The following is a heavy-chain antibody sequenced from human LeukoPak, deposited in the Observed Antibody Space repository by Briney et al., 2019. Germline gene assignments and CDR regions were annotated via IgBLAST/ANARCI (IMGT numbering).Heavy chain of an antibody. Sequence: SETLSLTCAVSGGSISSSNWWSWVRQPPGKGLEWIGSIYYSGSTYYNPSLKSRVTISVDTSKNQFSLKLSSVTAADTAVYYCARYLRGGSYGELYYFDYWGQGTLVTVSS. D-gene: IGHD1-26*01. CDR1: GGSISSSNW. J-gene: IGHJ4*02. CDR3: ARYLRGGSYGELYYFDY. CDR2: IYYSGST. V-gene: IGHV4-4*02.